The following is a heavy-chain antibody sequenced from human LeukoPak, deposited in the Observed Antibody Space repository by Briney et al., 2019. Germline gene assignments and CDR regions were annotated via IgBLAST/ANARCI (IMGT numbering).Heavy chain of an antibody. CDR2: IYYSGST. V-gene: IGHV4-59*08. Sequence: SETLSLTCTVSGGSISSYYWSWIRQPPGKGLEWIGYIYYSGSTNYNPSLKSRVTISVDTSKNQSSLKLSSVTAADTAVYYCARRRVYDSSGYYYDAFDIWGQGTMVTVSS. D-gene: IGHD3-22*01. CDR3: ARRRVYDSSGYYYDAFDI. CDR1: GGSISSYY. J-gene: IGHJ3*02.